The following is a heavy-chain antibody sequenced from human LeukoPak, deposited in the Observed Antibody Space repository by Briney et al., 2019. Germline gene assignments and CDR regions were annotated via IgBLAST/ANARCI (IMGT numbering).Heavy chain of an antibody. CDR1: GFTFDNYT. Sequence: GGSLRLSCAASGFTFDNYTMHWVRQAPGKGLEWVSLICWDGGSTYYADSVRGRFTISRDNCKNSLYLQMNSLRTEDTALYYCAKDAGYCSGGSCYYIFDSWGQGTLVTVSS. D-gene: IGHD2-15*01. V-gene: IGHV3-43*01. CDR3: AKDAGYCSGGSCYYIFDS. CDR2: ICWDGGST. J-gene: IGHJ4*02.